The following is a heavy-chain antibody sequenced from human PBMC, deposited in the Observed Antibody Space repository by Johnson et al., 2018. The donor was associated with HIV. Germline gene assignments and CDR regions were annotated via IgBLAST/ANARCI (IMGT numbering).Heavy chain of an antibody. CDR2: ISYDGSNK. J-gene: IGHJ3*02. CDR3: AKPRFYDSIGDAFDI. Sequence: QVQLVESGGGVVQPGRSLRLSCAASGFTFSSYAMHWVRQAPGKGLEWVAVISYDGSNKYYADSVKGRFTISRDNSKNTLYLEMNSLRAEDTAVYYCAKPRFYDSIGDAFDIWGQGTMVTVSS. D-gene: IGHD3-22*01. CDR1: GFTFSSYA. V-gene: IGHV3-30-3*02.